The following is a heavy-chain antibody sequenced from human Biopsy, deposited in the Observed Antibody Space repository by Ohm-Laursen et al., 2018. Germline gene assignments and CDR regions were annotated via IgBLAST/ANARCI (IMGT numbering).Heavy chain of an antibody. CDR2: ISASGNHI. CDR1: GFTFSGFS. CDR3: ARDGEAKYCKHGVCPSDF. Sequence: SLRLSCSASGFTFSGFSMNWVRQAPGKGLEWVSSISASGNHIYYTDSVKGRFTVSRDNGKNSVYLQMNSLRVEDTAVYYCARDGEAKYCKHGVCPSDFWGQGTLLTVSS. J-gene: IGHJ4*02. D-gene: IGHD2-8*01. V-gene: IGHV3-21*01.